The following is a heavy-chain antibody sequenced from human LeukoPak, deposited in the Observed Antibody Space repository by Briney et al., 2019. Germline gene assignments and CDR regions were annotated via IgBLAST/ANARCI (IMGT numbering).Heavy chain of an antibody. CDR1: GYTFTGYY. J-gene: IGHJ3*02. D-gene: IGHD2-2*01. CDR3: ARDRPYCSSTSCPGAFDI. Sequence: ASVKVSCKASGYTFTGYYMHWVRQAPGQGLEWMGWINPNSGGTNYAQKFQGRVTMTRDTSISTAYMELSRLRSDDTAVYYCARDRPYCSSTSCPGAFDIWGQGTMVTVSS. CDR2: INPNSGGT. V-gene: IGHV1-2*02.